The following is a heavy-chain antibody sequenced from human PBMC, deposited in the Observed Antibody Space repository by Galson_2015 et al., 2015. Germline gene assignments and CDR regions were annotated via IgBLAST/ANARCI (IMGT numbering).Heavy chain of an antibody. D-gene: IGHD3-22*01. CDR2: INPNSGGT. CDR3: TRLSGSGYSLGGYYYYGMDV. CDR1: GYTFTGYY. V-gene: IGHV1-2*04. J-gene: IGHJ6*02. Sequence: SVKVSCKASGYTFTGYYMHWVRQAPGQGLEWMGWINPNSGGTNYAQKFQGWVTMTRDTSISTAYMELSRLRSDDTAVYYCTRLSGSGYSLGGYYYYGMDVWGQGTTVTVSS.